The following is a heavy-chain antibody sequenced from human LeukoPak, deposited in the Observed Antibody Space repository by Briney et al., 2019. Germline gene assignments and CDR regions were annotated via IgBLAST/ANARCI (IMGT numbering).Heavy chain of an antibody. V-gene: IGHV4-39*01. CDR2: VFYSGNT. Sequence: SETMSLTCTVSGVPTIISGAYLWGWIRQPPGKSLEWIGNVFYSGNTYSAPSLKSRVSISVDSSKNQFSLHLTSVTAADTAVYYCARHYSSGWYVWFDPWGQGTLVTVSS. D-gene: IGHD6-19*01. J-gene: IGHJ5*02. CDR1: GVPTIISGAYL. CDR3: ARHYSSGWYVWFDP.